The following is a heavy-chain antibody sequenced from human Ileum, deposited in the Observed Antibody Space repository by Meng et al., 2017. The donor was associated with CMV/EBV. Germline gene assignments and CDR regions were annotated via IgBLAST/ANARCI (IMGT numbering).Heavy chain of an antibody. CDR2: ISSSSSYI. V-gene: IGHV3-21*01. D-gene: IGHD6-13*01. CDR1: GFTFSSYS. Sequence: GASMKISCAASGFTFSSYSMNWVRQAPGKGLEWVSSISSSSSYIYYADSVKGRFTISRDNAKNSLYLQLNSLRAEDTAVYYCARGQAGTCWGQGTLVTVSS. J-gene: IGHJ4*02. CDR3: ARGQAGTC.